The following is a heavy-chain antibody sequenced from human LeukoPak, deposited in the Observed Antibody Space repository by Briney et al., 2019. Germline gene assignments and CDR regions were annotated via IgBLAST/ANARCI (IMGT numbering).Heavy chain of an antibody. CDR2: ISRDGSTV. D-gene: IGHD3-10*01. CDR1: GFTFRNYE. CDR3: ARDLGDWYSSGFDD. V-gene: IGHV3-48*03. J-gene: IGHJ4*02. Sequence: GGSLRPSCAGSGFTFRNYEMSWVRQAPGKGLEWVSHISRDGSTVYYRDSVKGRFTISRDNVKNSLYLHMNSLRVEDTGVYYCARDLGDWYSSGFDDWGQGSLVIVSS.